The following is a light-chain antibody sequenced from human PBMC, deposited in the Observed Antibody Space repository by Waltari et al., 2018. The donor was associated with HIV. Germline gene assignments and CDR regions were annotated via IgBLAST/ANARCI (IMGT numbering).Light chain of an antibody. J-gene: IGLJ1*01. CDR1: QLGHKD. Sequence: SYDLNPPPSVSVSPGQTASILCHAHQLGHKDVCWFQPKPGQSPVLVIYQDTKRPPGISERFSGSNSGNTATLIISGTKEMDEAYYYCQAWDNSAYVFEPGTKVTVL. V-gene: IGLV3-1*01. CDR2: QDT. CDR3: QAWDNSAYV.